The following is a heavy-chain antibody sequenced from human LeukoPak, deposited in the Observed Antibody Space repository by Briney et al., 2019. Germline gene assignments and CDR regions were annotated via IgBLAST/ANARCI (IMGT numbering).Heavy chain of an antibody. J-gene: IGHJ4*02. CDR1: GFTVSSNY. D-gene: IGHD6-13*01. Sequence: GRSLRLSCAASGFTVSSNYMSWVRQAPGKGLEWVSVIYSGGSTYYADSVKGRFTISRDNAKNSLYLQMNSLRAEDTALYYCAKGPYSSSWYFDYWGQGTLVTVSS. V-gene: IGHV3-53*05. CDR2: IYSGGST. CDR3: AKGPYSSSWYFDY.